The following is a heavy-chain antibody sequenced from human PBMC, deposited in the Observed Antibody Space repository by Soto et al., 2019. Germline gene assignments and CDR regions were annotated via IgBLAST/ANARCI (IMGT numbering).Heavy chain of an antibody. V-gene: IGHV3-11*01. J-gene: IGHJ3*02. Sequence: GSLRLTCAASGLTFSDYYMGWISLAPGKGLEWFSFISNSGDTIYYAESVKGRFTISRDNAKNSLFLQMNNLRADVTAAYYCAIMISRTFDMWGQGIMVTVSS. CDR3: AIMISRTFDM. CDR2: ISNSGDTI. D-gene: IGHD2-8*01. CDR1: GLTFSDYY.